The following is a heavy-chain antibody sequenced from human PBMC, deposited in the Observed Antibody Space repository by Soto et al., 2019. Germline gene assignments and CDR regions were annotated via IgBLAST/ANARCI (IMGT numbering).Heavy chain of an antibody. CDR1: GFTFSTYA. CDR3: AKQRAGYGSGSDTYYFDF. V-gene: IGHV3-23*01. Sequence: EVQLLESGGGLVQPGGSLRLSCSTSGFTFSTYAMNWVRQAPGKGLEWVSALSGSGGTTYYADSVRGRFTISRDNSKNTLFLQMNSLRAEDTALYYCAKQRAGYGSGSDTYYFDFWGQGTPVTASS. CDR2: LSGSGGTT. D-gene: IGHD3-10*01. J-gene: IGHJ4*02.